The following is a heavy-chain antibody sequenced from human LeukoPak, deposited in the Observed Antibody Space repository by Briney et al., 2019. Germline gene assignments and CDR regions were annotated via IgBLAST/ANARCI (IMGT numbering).Heavy chain of an antibody. CDR2: ISDSGVNT. CDR3: ARGQLKTTYYFDY. CDR1: GFTFSSYS. D-gene: IGHD2/OR15-2a*01. Sequence: GGSLRLSCAASGFTFSSYSVTWVRQCPGKGLEWVSIISDSGVNTYYADSVKGRFTISRDNSKKTLYLQMNSLRVDDTAVYYCARGQLKTTYYFDYWGRGALVTVSS. J-gene: IGHJ4*02. V-gene: IGHV3-23*01.